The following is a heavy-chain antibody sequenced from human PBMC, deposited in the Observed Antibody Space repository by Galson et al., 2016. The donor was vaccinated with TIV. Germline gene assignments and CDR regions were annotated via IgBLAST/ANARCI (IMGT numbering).Heavy chain of an antibody. J-gene: IGHJ3*02. D-gene: IGHD4-17*01. V-gene: IGHV4-30-4*01. CDR2: IYYRGGT. CDR1: GGSINNGGYY. CDR3: ATPTTVTNDAFSI. Sequence: LSLTCTVSGGSINNGGYYWSWIRQPPGKGLEWIGYIYYRGGTKYNPSLESRLTISLDTSKNQFSLQLSSVTAADTAVYFCATPTTVTNDAFSIWGQGTLVTVSS.